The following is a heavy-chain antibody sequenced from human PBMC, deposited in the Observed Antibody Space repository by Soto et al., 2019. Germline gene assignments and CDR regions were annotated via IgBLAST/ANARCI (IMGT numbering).Heavy chain of an antibody. Sequence: QVQLVQSGAEVKKPGSSVKVSCKASGGTFSSYAISWVRQAPGQGREWMGGIIPIFGTANYAQKFQGRVTITADESTSTAYMELSSLRSEDPAVYYCASDGPDYGDHTEYWGQGTLVTVSS. CDR1: GGTFSSYA. CDR2: IIPIFGTA. V-gene: IGHV1-69*01. J-gene: IGHJ4*02. CDR3: ASDGPDYGDHTEY. D-gene: IGHD4-17*01.